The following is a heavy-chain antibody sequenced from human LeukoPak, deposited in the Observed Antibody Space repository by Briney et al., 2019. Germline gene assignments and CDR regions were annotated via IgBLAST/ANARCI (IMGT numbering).Heavy chain of an antibody. D-gene: IGHD5-24*01. CDR2: ISSSSSYI. V-gene: IGHV3-21*01. Sequence: PGGSLRLSCAASGFTFSSYSMNWVRQAPGKGLEWVSSISSSSSYIYYADSVKGRFTISRDNAKNSLYLQMNSLRAEDTAVYYCSREQWLKLQPFDYWGQGTLVTVSS. J-gene: IGHJ4*01. CDR1: GFTFSSYS. CDR3: SREQWLKLQPFDY.